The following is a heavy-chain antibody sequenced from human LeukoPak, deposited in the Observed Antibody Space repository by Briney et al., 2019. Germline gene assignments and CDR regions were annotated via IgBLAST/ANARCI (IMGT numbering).Heavy chain of an antibody. CDR3: ARHQGYGDYVFDY. V-gene: IGHV3-66*04. J-gene: IGHJ4*02. CDR2: IYSGGST. Sequence: PGGSLRLSCAASGFTVSSNYMSWVRQAPEKGLEWVSVIYSGGSTYYADSVKGRFTISRDNSKNTLYLQMNSLRAEDTAVYYCARHQGYGDYVFDYWGQGTLVTVSS. D-gene: IGHD4-17*01. CDR1: GFTVSSNY.